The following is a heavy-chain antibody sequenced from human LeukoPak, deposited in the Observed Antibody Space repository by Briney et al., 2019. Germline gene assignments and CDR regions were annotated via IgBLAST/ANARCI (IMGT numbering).Heavy chain of an antibody. J-gene: IGHJ4*02. D-gene: IGHD2-2*01. CDR3: ARDSGYCSSTGCYYFDY. CDR2: INPNSGGT. CDR1: GYTFTGYY. Sequence: GASVKVSCKASGYTFTGYYIHWVRQAPGQGLEWIGWINPNSGGTNYAQRFQGRVTMTRDTSISTAYMDLSRLRSDDTAVYYCARDSGYCSSTGCYYFDYWGQGTLVTVSS. V-gene: IGHV1-2*02.